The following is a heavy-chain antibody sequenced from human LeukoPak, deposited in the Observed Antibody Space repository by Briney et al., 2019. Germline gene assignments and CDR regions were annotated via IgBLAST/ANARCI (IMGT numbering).Heavy chain of an antibody. CDR2: IFYSGST. D-gene: IGHD6-13*01. J-gene: IGHJ5*02. V-gene: IGHV4-38-2*02. CDR1: GDSISSRYY. Sequence: SETLSLTCTVSGDSISSRYYWGWVRQSPGNVLEWIGTIFYSGSTYYNPSLKSRVTISVDTSKNQFSLKLSSVTAADTAVYYCARVIPSAAAGINWFDPWGQGTLVTVSS. CDR3: ARVIPSAAAGINWFDP.